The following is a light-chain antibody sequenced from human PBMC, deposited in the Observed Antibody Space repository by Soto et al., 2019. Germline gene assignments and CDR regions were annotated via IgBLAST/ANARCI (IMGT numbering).Light chain of an antibody. V-gene: IGKV1-33*01. CDR3: QQYDNPSIT. J-gene: IGKJ5*01. CDR1: QDISNY. Sequence: DIQMTQSPSSLSASVGDRVTITCQASQDISNYLNWCQQKPGKAPKLLIYDASNLETGVPSRFSGSGSGTDFTFTISSLQPEDIATYYCQQYDNPSITFGQGTRLEIK. CDR2: DAS.